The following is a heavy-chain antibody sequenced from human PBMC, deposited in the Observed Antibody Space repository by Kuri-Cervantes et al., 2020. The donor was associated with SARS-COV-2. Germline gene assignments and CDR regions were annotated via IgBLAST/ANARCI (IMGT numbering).Heavy chain of an antibody. CDR3: ARGWDAFDI. CDR2: ISYDGSNK. D-gene: IGHD5-24*01. Sequence: GGSLRLSCAASGFTFSSYAMHWVRQAPGKGLEWVAVISYDGSNKYYADSVKGRFTISRDNSKNTLYLQMNSLRAEDTAVYYCARGWDAFDIWGQGTMVTDSS. J-gene: IGHJ3*02. V-gene: IGHV3-30-3*01. CDR1: GFTFSSYA.